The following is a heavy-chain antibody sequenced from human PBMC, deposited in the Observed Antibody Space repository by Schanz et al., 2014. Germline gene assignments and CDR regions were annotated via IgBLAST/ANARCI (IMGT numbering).Heavy chain of an antibody. Sequence: EVQLVESGGDLVQPGGSLSLSCAASGFTFSNYAMSWVRQAPGKGLDWVSIMSGTGSTPYYADSVKGRYTISRDNSKNTLYLQMNSLRAEDTAIYYCAKGRTVWSGSDRKYYFDYWGQGTLVTVSS. CDR1: GFTFSNYA. V-gene: IGHV3-23*04. D-gene: IGHD1-26*01. J-gene: IGHJ4*02. CDR2: MSGTGSTP. CDR3: AKGRTVWSGSDRKYYFDY.